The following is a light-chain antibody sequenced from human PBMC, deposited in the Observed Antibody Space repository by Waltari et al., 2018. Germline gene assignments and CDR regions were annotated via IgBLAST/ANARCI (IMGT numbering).Light chain of an antibody. Sequence: DVVMTQSPLSLPVTLGQPASISCRSSQSLVHSDGNTLLTWFQQRPGPSPRRLIYRVSTRDSGVPDRFSGSGSGTDFTLKISRVEAEDVGIYYCMQGTHWPYTFGPGTKMDIK. J-gene: IGKJ2*01. CDR3: MQGTHWPYT. CDR2: RVS. CDR1: QSLVHSDGNTL. V-gene: IGKV2-30*02.